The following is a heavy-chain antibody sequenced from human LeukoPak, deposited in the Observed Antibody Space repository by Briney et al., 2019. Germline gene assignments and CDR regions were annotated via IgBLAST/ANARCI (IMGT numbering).Heavy chain of an antibody. J-gene: IGHJ4*02. CDR2: INPNSGGT. V-gene: IGHV1-2*02. CDR3: ARVKWELLGVIDY. D-gene: IGHD1-26*01. Sequence: ASVKVSCKASGYTFTGYYMHWVRQAPGQGLEWMGWINPNSGGTNYAQKFQGRVTMTRNTSISTAYMELSSLRSGDTAVYYCARVKWELLGVIDYWGQGTLVTVSS. CDR1: GYTFTGYY.